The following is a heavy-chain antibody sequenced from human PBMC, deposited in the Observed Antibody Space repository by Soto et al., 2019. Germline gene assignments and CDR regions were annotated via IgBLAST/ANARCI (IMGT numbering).Heavy chain of an antibody. V-gene: IGHV3-9*01. Sequence: GGSLRLSCAASGFTFDDYAMHWVRQAPGKGLEWVSGISWNSGSIGYADSVKGRFTISRDNAKNSLYLQMNSLRAEDTALYYCAKDNYFYYGSGSFQRYYYYMDVWGKGTTVTVSS. D-gene: IGHD3-10*01. CDR1: GFTFDDYA. CDR2: ISWNSGSI. J-gene: IGHJ6*03. CDR3: AKDNYFYYGSGSFQRYYYYMDV.